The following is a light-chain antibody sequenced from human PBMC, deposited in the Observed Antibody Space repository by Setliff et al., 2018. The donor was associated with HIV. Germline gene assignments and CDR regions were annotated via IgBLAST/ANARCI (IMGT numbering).Light chain of an antibody. V-gene: IGLV7-46*01. CDR2: DTR. J-gene: IGLJ3*02. CDR3: LLSYYGTRV. CDR1: TGAVTSGHY. Sequence: QAVVTQEPSLTVSPGGTVTLTCGSSTGAVTSGHYPYWFQQKPGQAPRTLIYDTRNKHSWTPARFPGSLLGGKAALTLSGAQPADEAEYYCLLSYYGTRVFGGGTKVTVL.